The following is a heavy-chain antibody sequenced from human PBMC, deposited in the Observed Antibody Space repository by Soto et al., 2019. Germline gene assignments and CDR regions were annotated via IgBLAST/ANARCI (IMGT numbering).Heavy chain of an antibody. D-gene: IGHD3-22*01. CDR2: ISGSGGST. J-gene: IGHJ4*02. Sequence: SLRLSCAASGFTFSSYAMSWVLQAPGKGLEWVSAISGSGGSTYYADSVKGRFTISRDNAKNSLNLQMNSLRAEDTAVYFCARAWDSSGYYSGGGYWGQGTLVTVSS. CDR1: GFTFSSYA. CDR3: ARAWDSSGYYSGGGY. V-gene: IGHV3-23*01.